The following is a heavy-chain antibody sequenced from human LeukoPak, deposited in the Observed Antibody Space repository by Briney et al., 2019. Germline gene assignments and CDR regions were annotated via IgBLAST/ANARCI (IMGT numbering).Heavy chain of an antibody. CDR3: ARDSGYCTGTSCRNWFDP. V-gene: IGHV3-48*03. J-gene: IGHJ5*02. CDR1: GFTFSSYE. Sequence: GGSLRLSCAASGFTFSSYEMNWVRQAPGKGLEWVSYISSGGSTTYYADSVKRRLTSSRDNAENSLYLQMNSLRADDTAVYYCARDSGYCTGTSCRNWFDPWGQGTRVTVS. D-gene: IGHD2-15*01. CDR2: ISSGGSTT.